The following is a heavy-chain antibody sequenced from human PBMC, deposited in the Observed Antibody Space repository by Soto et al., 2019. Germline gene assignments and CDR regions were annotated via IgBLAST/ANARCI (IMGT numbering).Heavy chain of an antibody. CDR2: INSDGSST. J-gene: IGHJ4*02. CDR3: ARDGSPHYDSSGYYYFDY. D-gene: IGHD3-22*01. Sequence: GGSLRLSCAASGFTFSSYWMHWVRKAPGKGLVWVSRINSDGSSTSYADSVKGRFTISRDNAKNTLYLQMNSLRAEDTAVYYCARDGSPHYDSSGYYYFDYWGQGTLVTVSS. V-gene: IGHV3-74*01. CDR1: GFTFSSYW.